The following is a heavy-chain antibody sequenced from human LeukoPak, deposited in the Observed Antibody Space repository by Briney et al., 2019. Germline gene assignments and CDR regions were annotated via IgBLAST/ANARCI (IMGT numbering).Heavy chain of an antibody. CDR2: IKQDGSEK. CDR3: ARDSYYDILTGYYTTLVGDY. J-gene: IGHJ4*02. CDR1: GFTFSSYW. V-gene: IGHV3-7*01. Sequence: PGGSLRLSCAASGFTFSSYWMSWVRQAPGKGLEWVANIKQDGSEKYYVDSVKGRFTISRDNVKNSLYLQMNSLRAEDTAVYYCARDSYYDILTGYYTTLVGDYWGQGTLVTVSS. D-gene: IGHD3-9*01.